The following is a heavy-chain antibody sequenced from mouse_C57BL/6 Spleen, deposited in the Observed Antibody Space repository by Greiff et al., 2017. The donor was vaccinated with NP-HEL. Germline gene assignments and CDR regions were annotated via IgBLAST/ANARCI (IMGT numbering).Heavy chain of an antibody. CDR3: ARKATTVVATYYFDY. D-gene: IGHD1-1*01. CDR1: GYTFTNYW. V-gene: IGHV1-63*01. CDR2: IYPGGGYT. Sequence: VQGVESGAELVRPGTSVKMSCKASGYTFTNYWIGWAKQRPGHGLEWIGDIYPGGGYTNYNEKFKGKATLTADKSSSTAYMQFSSLTSEDSAIYYCARKATTVVATYYFDYWGQGTTLTVSS. J-gene: IGHJ2*01.